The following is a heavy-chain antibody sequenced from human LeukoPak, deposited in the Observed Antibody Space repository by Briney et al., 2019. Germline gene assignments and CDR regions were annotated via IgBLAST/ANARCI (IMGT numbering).Heavy chain of an antibody. CDR1: GGPISSYY. CDR3: ARDRPYSSGFDY. Sequence: SETLSLTCTVSGGPISSYYWSWIRQPPGKGLEWIGYIYYSGSTNYNPSLKSRVTISVDTSKDQFSLKLSSVTAADTAVYYCARDRPYSSGFDYWXXXTXVXXXS. J-gene: IGHJ4*01. CDR2: IYYSGST. V-gene: IGHV4-59*01. D-gene: IGHD6-19*01.